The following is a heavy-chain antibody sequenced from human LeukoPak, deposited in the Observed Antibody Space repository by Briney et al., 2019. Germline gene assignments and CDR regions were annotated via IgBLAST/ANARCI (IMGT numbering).Heavy chain of an antibody. D-gene: IGHD3-22*01. CDR2: LYTSGST. CDR1: GGSISNYY. Sequence: SETLSLICTVSGGSISNYYWSWIRQPAGKGLEWIGRLYTSGSTNYNPSLKSRVTMSTDTSKNQFSLKLSSVTAADTAVYYCASRPAYYDSSGDLSWYFDLWGRGTLVTVSS. V-gene: IGHV4-4*07. CDR3: ASRPAYYDSSGDLSWYFDL. J-gene: IGHJ2*01.